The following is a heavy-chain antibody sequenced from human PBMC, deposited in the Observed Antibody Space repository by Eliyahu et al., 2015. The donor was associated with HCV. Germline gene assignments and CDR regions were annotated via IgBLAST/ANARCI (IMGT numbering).Heavy chain of an antibody. CDR2: INHSGST. CDR1: GGSFSGYY. CDR3: ARAREVSSDYGGNSFDYYYYGMDV. D-gene: IGHD4-23*01. V-gene: IGHV4-34*01. Sequence: QVQLQQWGAGLLKPSETLSLTCAVYGGSFSGYYWSWIRRPPGKGLEWIGEINHSGSTNYNPSLKSRVTISVDTSKNQFSLKLSSVTAADTAVYYCARAREVSSDYGGNSFDYYYYGMDVWGQGTTVTVSS. J-gene: IGHJ6*02.